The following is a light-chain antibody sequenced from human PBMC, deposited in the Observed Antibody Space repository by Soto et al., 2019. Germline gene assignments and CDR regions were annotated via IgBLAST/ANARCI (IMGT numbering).Light chain of an antibody. V-gene: IGKV1-5*03. CDR2: EAS. CDR3: QHYNSYSEA. Sequence: GDIVTIPCRASQSVSTWLAWYQQKPGKAPKLLIYEASTLKTGVPSRFSGSGSGTEFTLTISSLQPDDFATYYCQHYNSYSEAFGQGTKVDIK. CDR1: QSVSTW. J-gene: IGKJ1*01.